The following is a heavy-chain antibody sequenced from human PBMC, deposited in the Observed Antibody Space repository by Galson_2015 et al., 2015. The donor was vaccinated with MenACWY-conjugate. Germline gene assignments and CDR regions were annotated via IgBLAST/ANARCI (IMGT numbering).Heavy chain of an antibody. J-gene: IGHJ4*02. V-gene: IGHV3-7*03. Sequence: SLRLSCAASEFTFNNYWMNWVRQAPGKGLEWVASIKEDGSDKYYVGSVKGRFTISRDNAKNSVYLQMSSLGADDTAVYYCAREEWRSGSGSYNSYWGQGTLVTVSS. CDR1: EFTFNNYW. CDR2: IKEDGSDK. D-gene: IGHD3-10*01. CDR3: AREEWRSGSGSYNSY.